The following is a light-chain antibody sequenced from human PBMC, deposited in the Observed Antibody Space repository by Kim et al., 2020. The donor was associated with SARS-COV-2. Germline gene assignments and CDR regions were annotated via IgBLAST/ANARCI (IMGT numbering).Light chain of an antibody. CDR1: DIGSKG. J-gene: IGLJ2*01. V-gene: IGLV3-21*04. Sequence: SYELTQPPSVSVAPGQTATIACGGDDIGSKGVHWYQQRPGQAPILVIYYDDDRPSGIPERFSGSNSGNTATLTVSTVEAGDEADYYCQVWHSTSDHPVVFGGGTQLTVL. CDR3: QVWHSTSDHPVV. CDR2: YDD.